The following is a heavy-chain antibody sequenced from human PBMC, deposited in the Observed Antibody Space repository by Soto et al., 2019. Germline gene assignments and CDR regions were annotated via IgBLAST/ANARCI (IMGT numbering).Heavy chain of an antibody. Sequence: EVQLVESGGGLVQPGRSLRLSCAASGFTFDDYAMHWVRQAPGKGLEWVSGISWNSGSIGYADSVKGRFTISRDNAKNSLYLQMNSLRAEDTALYYCAKDMTRGNYYCYYMDVWGKGTTVTVSS. CDR3: AKDMTRGNYYCYYMDV. J-gene: IGHJ6*03. V-gene: IGHV3-9*01. CDR1: GFTFDDYA. D-gene: IGHD1-1*01. CDR2: ISWNSGSI.